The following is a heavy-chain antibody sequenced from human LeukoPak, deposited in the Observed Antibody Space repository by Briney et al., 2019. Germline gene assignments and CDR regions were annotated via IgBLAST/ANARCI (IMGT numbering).Heavy chain of an antibody. Sequence: SETLSLTCTVSGGSISSYYWSWIRQPPGKGLEWIGYIYYSGSTNYNPSLKSRVTISVDTSKNQFSLKLSSVTAADTAVYYCARAIFGVVDPRFDYWGQGTLVTVSS. J-gene: IGHJ4*02. CDR1: GGSISSYY. V-gene: IGHV4-59*01. CDR2: IYYSGST. D-gene: IGHD3-3*01. CDR3: ARAIFGVVDPRFDY.